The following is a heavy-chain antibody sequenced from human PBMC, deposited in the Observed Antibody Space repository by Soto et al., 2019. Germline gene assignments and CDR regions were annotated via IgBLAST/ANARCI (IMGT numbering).Heavy chain of an antibody. J-gene: IGHJ6*02. D-gene: IGHD1-26*01. V-gene: IGHV1-69*13. CDR3: AREGEGGSYLPMDV. CDR2: IIPIFGTA. CDR1: GGTFSSYA. Sequence: GASVKVSCKASGGTFSSYAISWVRQAPGQGLEWMGGIIPIFGTANYAQKFQGRVTITADESTSTAYMELSSLRSEDTAVYYCAREGEGGSYLPMDVWGQGTTVTVSS.